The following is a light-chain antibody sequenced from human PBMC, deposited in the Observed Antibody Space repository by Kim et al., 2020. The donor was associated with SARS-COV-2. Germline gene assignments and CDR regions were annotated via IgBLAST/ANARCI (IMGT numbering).Light chain of an antibody. CDR2: KAS. CDR1: QSIVSW. V-gene: IGKV1-5*03. J-gene: IGKJ1*01. Sequence: DIQMTQSPSTLSASIGDRVTITCRASQSIVSWLAWFQQKPGTAPKLLIYKASTLETGVPSRFSGSGSGTEFTLTISSLQPDDFGVYYCQQYNSYWTFGQGTKVDIK. CDR3: QQYNSYWT.